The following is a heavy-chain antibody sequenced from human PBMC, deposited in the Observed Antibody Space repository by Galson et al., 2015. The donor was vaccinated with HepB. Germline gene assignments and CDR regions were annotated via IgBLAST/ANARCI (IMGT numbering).Heavy chain of an antibody. D-gene: IGHD4-17*01. V-gene: IGHV1-3*01. CDR1: GYTFTSYA. CDR3: ARSLMTTVTTGGY. Sequence: SVKVSCKASGYTFTSYAMHWVRQAPGQRLEWMGWINAGNGNTKYSQKFQGRVTITRDTSASTAYMELSSLRSEDTAVYYCARSLMTTVTTGGYWGQGTLVTVSS. J-gene: IGHJ4*02. CDR2: INAGNGNT.